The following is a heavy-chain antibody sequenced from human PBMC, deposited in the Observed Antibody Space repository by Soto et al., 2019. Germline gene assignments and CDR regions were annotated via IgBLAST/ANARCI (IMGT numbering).Heavy chain of an antibody. J-gene: IGHJ4*02. CDR3: TSLISAAQDY. CDR2: IRDRAFSYAT. CDR1: GFVFKDSS. D-gene: IGHD3-10*01. Sequence: EVLLVESGGGLVQPGGSLKLSCAASGFVFKDSSIHSVRQASGKGLEWVGRIRDRAFSYATAYAASVKGRFTISRDDSTNTAYLQMNSLQTADTAIYSCTSLISAAQDYWGQGTLVTVSS. V-gene: IGHV3-73*01.